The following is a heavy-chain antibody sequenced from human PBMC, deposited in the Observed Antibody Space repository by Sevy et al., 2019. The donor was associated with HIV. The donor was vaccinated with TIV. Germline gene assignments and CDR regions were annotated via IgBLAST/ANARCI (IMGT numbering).Heavy chain of an antibody. CDR3: ARGLYLIVVVIAYYFDY. J-gene: IGHJ4*02. V-gene: IGHV1-8*01. CDR2: MNPNSGNT. Sequence: ASVKVSCKASGYTFTSYDINWVRQATGQGLEWMGWMNPNSGNTGNAQKFQGRVTMTRNTSISTAYMELSSLRSEDTAVYYCARGLYLIVVVIAYYFDYWGQGTLVTVSS. D-gene: IGHD3-22*01. CDR1: GYTFTSYD.